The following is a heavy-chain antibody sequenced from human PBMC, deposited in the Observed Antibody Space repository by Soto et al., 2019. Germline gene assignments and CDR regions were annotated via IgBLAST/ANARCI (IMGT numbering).Heavy chain of an antibody. V-gene: IGHV3-30-3*01. CDR3: AREGIAESGPNYYDF. CDR1: GFTFKHNA. D-gene: IGHD6-13*01. Sequence: QVQLVESGGGVVQPGRSLTIFCTASGFTFKHNAMHWIRQAPAKGLEWVADISYDGSTKNYADSVKGRFTISRDNSKNTLSLQMSALKGEDTATYYCAREGIAESGPNYYDFWGQGPWSPSP. CDR2: ISYDGSTK. J-gene: IGHJ4*02.